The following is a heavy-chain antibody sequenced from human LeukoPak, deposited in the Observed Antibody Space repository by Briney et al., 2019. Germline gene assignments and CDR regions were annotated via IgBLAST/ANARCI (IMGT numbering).Heavy chain of an antibody. J-gene: IGHJ4*02. D-gene: IGHD3-22*01. CDR1: GGTFSSYA. Sequence: SVKVSCKASGGTFSSYAISWVRQAPGQGLEWMGGIIPIFGTANYAQKFQGRVTITADESTSTAYIELSSLRSEDTAVYYCARGDSSGYYQNFDYWGQGTLVTVSS. V-gene: IGHV1-69*01. CDR2: IIPIFGTA. CDR3: ARGDSSGYYQNFDY.